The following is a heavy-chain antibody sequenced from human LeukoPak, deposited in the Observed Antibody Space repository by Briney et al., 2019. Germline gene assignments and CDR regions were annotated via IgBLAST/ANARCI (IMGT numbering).Heavy chain of an antibody. CDR1: GYTFTSYG. CDR2: ISGYNGNT. CDR3: ARGATRGIAVAEDAFDI. Sequence: ASVKVSCKASGYTFTSYGINWVRQAPGQGLEWMGWISGYNGNTNYAQKLQGRVTMTTDTSTSAAYMELRSLRSDDTAVYYCARGATRGIAVAEDAFDIWGQGTMVTVSS. J-gene: IGHJ3*02. D-gene: IGHD6-19*01. V-gene: IGHV1-18*01.